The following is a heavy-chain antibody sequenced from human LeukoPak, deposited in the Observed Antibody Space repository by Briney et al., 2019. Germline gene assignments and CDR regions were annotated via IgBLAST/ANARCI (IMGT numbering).Heavy chain of an antibody. CDR2: ISSDGRTE. CDR3: ARGWGSGAWLIDS. J-gene: IGHJ4*02. Sequence: PGRSLRLSCAASGFTFSSYAMHWVRQGPGKGLEWVAFISSDGRTEYNADSVKGRFTISRGNSKNTLYLQMNSLTTEDTAVYYCARGWGSGAWLIDSWGQGTLVSVSS. D-gene: IGHD3-16*01. CDR1: GFTFSSYA. V-gene: IGHV3-30*04.